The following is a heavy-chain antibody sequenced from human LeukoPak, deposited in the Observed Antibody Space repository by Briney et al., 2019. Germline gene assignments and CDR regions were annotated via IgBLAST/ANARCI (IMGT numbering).Heavy chain of an antibody. V-gene: IGHV4-39*07. J-gene: IGHJ4*02. CDR1: GGSISSSSYY. CDR3: ARETLPYYYDSSGYYAD. Sequence: SETLSLTCTVSGGSISSSSYYWGWIRQPPGKGLEWIGSIYCSGSTYYNPSLKSRVTISVDTSKNQFSLKLSSVTAADTAVYYCARETLPYYYDSSGYYADWGQGTLVTVSS. D-gene: IGHD3-22*01. CDR2: IYCSGST.